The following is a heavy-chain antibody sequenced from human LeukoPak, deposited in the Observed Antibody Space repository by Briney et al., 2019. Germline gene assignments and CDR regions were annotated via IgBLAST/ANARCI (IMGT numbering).Heavy chain of an antibody. Sequence: ASVKVSCKASGGTFSSYAISWVRQAPGQGLEWMGRIIPNFGTANYAQKFQGRVTITTDESTSTAYMELSSLRSEDTAVYYCARVCGGDCDAFDIWGQGTMVTVSS. J-gene: IGHJ3*02. V-gene: IGHV1-69*05. D-gene: IGHD2-21*02. CDR3: ARVCGGDCDAFDI. CDR1: GGTFSSYA. CDR2: IIPNFGTA.